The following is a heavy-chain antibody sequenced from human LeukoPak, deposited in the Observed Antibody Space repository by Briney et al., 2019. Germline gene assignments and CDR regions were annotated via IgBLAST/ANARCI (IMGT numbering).Heavy chain of an antibody. CDR1: GGSISSNNYY. CDR2: VYYSGSS. Sequence: SETPSLTSIVSGGSISSNNYYWGWIRQPPGKGLEWIGSVYYSGSSHYNPSLKSRVTISVDTSKNQFSLKLSSVTAADTAVYYCARHGSYYDSSGYFPFEDWGQGTLVTVSP. CDR3: ARHGSYYDSSGYFPFED. J-gene: IGHJ4*02. D-gene: IGHD3-22*01. V-gene: IGHV4-39*01.